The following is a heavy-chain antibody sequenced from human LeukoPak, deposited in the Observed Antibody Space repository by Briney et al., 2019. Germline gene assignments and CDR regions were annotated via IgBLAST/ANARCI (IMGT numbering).Heavy chain of an antibody. J-gene: IGHJ4*02. V-gene: IGHV4-39*07. CDR3: ARGPYQLLAFDY. CDR1: GGSISSSSYY. CDR2: IYYSGST. D-gene: IGHD2-2*01. Sequence: SETLPLTCTVSGGSISSSSYYWGWIRQPPGKGLEWIGSIYYSGSTYYNPSLKSRVTISVDTSKNQFSLKLSSVTAADTAVYYCARGPYQLLAFDYWGQGTLVTVSS.